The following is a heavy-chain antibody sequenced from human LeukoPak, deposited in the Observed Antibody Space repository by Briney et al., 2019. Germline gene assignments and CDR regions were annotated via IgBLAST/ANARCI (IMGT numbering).Heavy chain of an antibody. CDR3: ARSGYSSGWSFDY. Sequence: ASVKVSCKASGYTFTSYAMHWVRQAPGQRLEWMGWINAGNGNTKYSQKFQGRVSITRDTSASTAYMELSSLRSEDTAVYYCARSGYSSGWSFDYWGQGTLVTVSS. J-gene: IGHJ4*02. CDR2: INAGNGNT. D-gene: IGHD6-19*01. V-gene: IGHV1-3*01. CDR1: GYTFTSYA.